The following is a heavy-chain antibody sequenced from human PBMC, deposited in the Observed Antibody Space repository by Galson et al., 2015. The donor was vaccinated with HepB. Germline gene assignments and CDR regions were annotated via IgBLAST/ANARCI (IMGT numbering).Heavy chain of an antibody. CDR3: ARDGGLVVVPAARQSYNWFDP. J-gene: IGHJ5*02. D-gene: IGHD2-2*01. V-gene: IGHV3-33*01. Sequence: SLRLSCAASGFTFSRYGMHWVRQAPGKGLEWVAVIWNDGGNKYYADSVRGRFTISRDNSKNTLYLQMNSLRAEDTAVYFCARDGGLVVVPAARQSYNWFDPWGQGTLVTVSS. CDR2: IWNDGGNK. CDR1: GFTFSRYG.